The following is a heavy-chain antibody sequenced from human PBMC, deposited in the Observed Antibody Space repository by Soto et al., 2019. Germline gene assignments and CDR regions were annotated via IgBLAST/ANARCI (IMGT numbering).Heavy chain of an antibody. CDR1: GYTFTSYD. V-gene: IGHV1-8*01. CDR2: MNPNSGNT. J-gene: IGHJ5*02. Sequence: QVQLVQSGAEVKKPGASVKVSCKASGYTFTSYDINWVRQATGQGLEWMGWMNPNSGNTGYAQKFQGRVTMTRNTXXSTAYMELSSVRSEDTAVYYCAGGSPGHAKNWFDPWGQGTLVTVSS. CDR3: AGGSPGHAKNWFDP.